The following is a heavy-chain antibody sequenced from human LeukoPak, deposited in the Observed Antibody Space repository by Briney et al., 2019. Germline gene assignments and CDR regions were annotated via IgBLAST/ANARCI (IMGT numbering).Heavy chain of an antibody. CDR1: GFTFSDYY. D-gene: IGHD4-17*01. CDR2: ISSSYTI. Sequence: GGSLRLSCAASGFTFSDYYMSWIRQAPGKGLEWVSYISSSYTIYYADSVKGRFTISRDNAKNSLYLQMNSLRAEDTAVYYCARERLSGEYEDYWGQGTVVTVSS. V-gene: IGHV3-11*01. J-gene: IGHJ4*02. CDR3: ARERLSGEYEDY.